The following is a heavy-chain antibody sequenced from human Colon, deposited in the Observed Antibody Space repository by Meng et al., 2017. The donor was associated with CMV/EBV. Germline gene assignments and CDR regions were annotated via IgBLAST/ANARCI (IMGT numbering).Heavy chain of an antibody. Sequence: GESLKISCAASGFTFSSYAMSWVRQAPGKGLEWVSAISGSGGSTYYADSVKGRFTISRDNSKNTLYLQMNSLRAEDTAVYYCEQGLNDYWGRNAGHRLL. D-gene: IGHD1/OR15-1a*01. CDR1: GFTFSSYA. V-gene: IGHV3-23*01. CDR3: EQGLNDY. CDR2: ISGSGGST. J-gene: IGHJ4*01.